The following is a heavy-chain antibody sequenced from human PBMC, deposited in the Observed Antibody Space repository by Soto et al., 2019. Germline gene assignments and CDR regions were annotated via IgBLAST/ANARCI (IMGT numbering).Heavy chain of an antibody. Sequence: ASVKVSCKASGYTFTSYGISWVRQAPGQGLEWMGWISAYNGNTNYAQKLQGRVTMTTDTSTSTAYMELRSLRSDDTAVYYCARVKMYYYDSSGYAFEIWGQGTMVTVSS. V-gene: IGHV1-18*01. CDR1: GYTFTSYG. J-gene: IGHJ3*02. CDR2: ISAYNGNT. D-gene: IGHD3-22*01. CDR3: ARVKMYYYDSSGYAFEI.